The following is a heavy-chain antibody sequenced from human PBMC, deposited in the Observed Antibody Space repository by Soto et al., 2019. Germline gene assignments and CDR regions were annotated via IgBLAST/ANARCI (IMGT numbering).Heavy chain of an antibody. J-gene: IGHJ4*02. Sequence: EVQLVESGGILVQPGGSLRLSCVASGFSFSNYAMHWVRQAPGKGLEYVSAISNNGVSTYYANSVKGRFIISRDNSKNTLYLQMGSLRAEDMAVYYCARRGPYQLLSDFDYWGQGTLVTVSS. CDR1: GFSFSNYA. D-gene: IGHD2-2*01. CDR3: ARRGPYQLLSDFDY. CDR2: ISNNGVST. V-gene: IGHV3-64*01.